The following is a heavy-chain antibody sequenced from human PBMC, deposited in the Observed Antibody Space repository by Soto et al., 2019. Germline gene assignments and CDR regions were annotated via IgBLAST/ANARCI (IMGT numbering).Heavy chain of an antibody. D-gene: IGHD4-17*01. CDR1: GGTFSSYA. CDR3: AREDYGDYSYYYYGMDV. Sequence: QVQLVQSGAEVKKPGSSVKVSCKASGGTFSSYAISWVRQAPGQGLEWMGGIIPIFGTANYAQKFQGRVTITADKSTSTAYMELSSLRSEDTAAYYCAREDYGDYSYYYYGMDVWGQGTTVTVSS. CDR2: IIPIFGTA. J-gene: IGHJ6*02. V-gene: IGHV1-69*06.